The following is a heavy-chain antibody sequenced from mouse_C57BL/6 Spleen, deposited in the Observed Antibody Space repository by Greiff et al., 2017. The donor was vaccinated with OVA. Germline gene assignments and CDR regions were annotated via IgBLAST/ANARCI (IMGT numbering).Heavy chain of an antibody. V-gene: IGHV2-2*01. J-gene: IGHJ4*01. CDR3: ARKGIVTTPYYYAMDY. Sequence: VQLQQSGPGLVQPSQSLSITCTVSGFSLTSYGVHWVRQSPGKGLEWLGVIWSGGSTDYNAAFISRLSISKDNSKSQVFFKMNSLQADDTAIYYCARKGIVTTPYYYAMDYWGQGTSVTVSS. D-gene: IGHD2-5*01. CDR2: IWSGGST. CDR1: GFSLTSYG.